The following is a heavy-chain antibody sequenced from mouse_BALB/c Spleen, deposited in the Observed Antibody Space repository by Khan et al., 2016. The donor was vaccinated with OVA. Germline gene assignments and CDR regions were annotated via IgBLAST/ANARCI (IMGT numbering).Heavy chain of an antibody. D-gene: IGHD2-10*01. CDR3: ARQPYYHYNLIAY. CDR1: GYSLTNYG. Sequence: QVQLQQSGPGLVTPSQSLSITCTISGYSLTNYGVHWVRQPPGKNMVWRVGIWSDGSTTNNSALKTRLTITKDKSKNQFFLEMNSLQTDDTAMYFCARQPYYHYNLIAYWGQGTLVTVSA. J-gene: IGHJ4*01. V-gene: IGHV2-6-1*01. CDR2: IWSDGST.